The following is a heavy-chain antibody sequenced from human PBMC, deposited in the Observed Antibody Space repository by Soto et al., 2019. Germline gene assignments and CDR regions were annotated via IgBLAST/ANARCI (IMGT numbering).Heavy chain of an antibody. D-gene: IGHD3-10*01. Sequence: QVQLQQWGAGLLKPSETLSLTCAVYGGSFSGYYWSWIRQPPGKGLEWIGEINHSGSTNYNPSLKCHGYQPVDTARNQASLRLRTVTAAHTAVYSGASGLRGGGRGWLDAWGQGTLVAV. CDR2: INHSGST. CDR1: GGSFSGYY. J-gene: IGHJ5*02. CDR3: ASGLRGGGRGWLDA. V-gene: IGHV4-34*01.